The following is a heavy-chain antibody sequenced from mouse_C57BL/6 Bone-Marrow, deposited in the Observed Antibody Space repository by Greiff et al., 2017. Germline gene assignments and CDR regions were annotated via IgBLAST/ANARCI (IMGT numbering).Heavy chain of an antibody. Sequence: VQLQQPGAELVRPGTSVKLSCKASGYTFTSYWMHWVKQRPGQGLEWIGVIDPSDSYTNYHQKFKGKATLTVDTSSSPAYMQLSSLTSEDSAVYYCTSGDPGPWFSYWGQGTLVTVSA. J-gene: IGHJ3*01. CDR2: IDPSDSYT. CDR1: GYTFTSYW. CDR3: TSGDPGPWFSY. V-gene: IGHV1-59*01.